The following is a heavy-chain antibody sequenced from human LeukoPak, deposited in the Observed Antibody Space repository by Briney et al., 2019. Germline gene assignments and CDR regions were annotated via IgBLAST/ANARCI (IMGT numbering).Heavy chain of an antibody. V-gene: IGHV3-30*02. CDR1: GFTFSSYG. CDR3: ARDIKRSRARWENLGIDP. Sequence: PGGTLRLSCAASGFTFSSYGMHWVRQAPGKGLEWVAFTRYDGSNKYYADSVKGRFTISRDSSKNTLYLQMNSLRAEDTAVYYCARDIKRSRARWENLGIDPWGQGTLVTVSS. J-gene: IGHJ5*02. CDR2: TRYDGSNK. D-gene: IGHD3-16*01.